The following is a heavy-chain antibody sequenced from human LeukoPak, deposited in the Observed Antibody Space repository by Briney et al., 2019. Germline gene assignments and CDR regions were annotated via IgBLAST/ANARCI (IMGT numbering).Heavy chain of an antibody. V-gene: IGHV3-23*01. D-gene: IGHD3-3*01. CDR1: RFTFSTYV. CDR3: AKVITTIGVVEASKKYYYMDV. CDR2: ISAGGSFT. J-gene: IGHJ6*03. Sequence: AGGSLRLSCAPSRFTFSTYVMTWVRRAPGKGLEWVSSISAGGSFTYYADAVKGRFTISRDNSINTLYLQMDSLRAEDTAVYHCAKVITTIGVVEASKKYYYMDVWGKGTTVTVSS.